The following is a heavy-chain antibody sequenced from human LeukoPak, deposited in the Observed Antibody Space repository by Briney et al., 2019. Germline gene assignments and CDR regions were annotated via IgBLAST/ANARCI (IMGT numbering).Heavy chain of an antibody. CDR1: GYTSTSYY. J-gene: IGHJ4*02. D-gene: IGHD6-13*01. CDR3: ARSSSWYSGYFDY. V-gene: IGHV1-46*01. Sequence: ASVKVSCKASGYTSTSYYMHWVRQAPGQGLEWMGISNPSGGSTKYAQKFQGRVTMTRDTSTSTVYMELSILRSEDTAVYYCARSSSWYSGYFDYWGQGTLVTVSS. CDR2: SNPSGGST.